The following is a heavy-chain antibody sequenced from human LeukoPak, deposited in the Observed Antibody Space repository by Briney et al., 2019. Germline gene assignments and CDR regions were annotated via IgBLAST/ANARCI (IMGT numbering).Heavy chain of an antibody. V-gene: IGHV1-2*02. D-gene: IGHD4/OR15-4a*01. CDR1: GYTFTGYY. CDR2: INPNSGGT. Sequence: ASVKVSCKASGYTFTGYYMHWVRQAPGQGLEWMGWINPNSGGTNYAQKFQGRVTMTRDTSISTAYMELSRLRSDDTAVYYCARIANIANSYFQHWGQDTLVTVSS. CDR3: ARIANIANSYFQH. J-gene: IGHJ1*01.